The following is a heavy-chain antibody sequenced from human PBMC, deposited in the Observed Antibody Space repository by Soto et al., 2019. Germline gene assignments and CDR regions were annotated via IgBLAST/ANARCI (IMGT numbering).Heavy chain of an antibody. Sequence: SETLSLTCAVYGGSFSGYCWSWIRQPPGRGLEWIGEINHSGSANYNPSLKSRVTISVDTSKNQFSLKLSSVTAADTAVYYCLRSHGGYWGQGIQVTVSS. CDR3: LRSHGGY. V-gene: IGHV4-34*01. J-gene: IGHJ4*02. CDR2: INHSGSA. CDR1: GGSFSGYC.